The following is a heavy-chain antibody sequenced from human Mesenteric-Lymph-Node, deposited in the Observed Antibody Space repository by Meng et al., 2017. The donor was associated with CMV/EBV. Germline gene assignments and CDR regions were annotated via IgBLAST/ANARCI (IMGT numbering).Heavy chain of an antibody. CDR2: IHHSGIT. V-gene: IGHV4-39*01. Sequence: CNVSGDSIISSNYYWGWIRQPPGKGLEWIGSIHHSGITYYNPSLKSRVTLSVHTSKNRFSLKLNSATASDTAVYFCSRLRMQWPLTWGQGTLVTVSS. CDR3: SRLRMQWPLT. CDR1: GDSIISSNYY. D-gene: IGHD6-19*01. J-gene: IGHJ5*02.